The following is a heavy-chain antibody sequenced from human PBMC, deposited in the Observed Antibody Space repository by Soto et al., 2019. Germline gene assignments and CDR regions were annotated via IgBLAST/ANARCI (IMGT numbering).Heavy chain of an antibody. CDR1: GFTLSDHA. J-gene: IGHJ3*01. CDR2: ISLDGTEK. D-gene: IGHD1-26*01. V-gene: IGHV3-30-3*01. Sequence: PGGSLRLSCVASGFTLSDHALDWARQTPGQRLEWVSAISLDGTEKHYADSVRGRATISRGKTRITLILYINSLTNENTAVYYRARGPFRIQTWEECFDVWGKGTLFTVS. CDR3: ARGPFRIQTWEECFDV.